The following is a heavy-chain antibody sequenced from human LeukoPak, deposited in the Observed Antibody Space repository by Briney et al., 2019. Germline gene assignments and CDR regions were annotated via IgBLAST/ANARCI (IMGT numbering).Heavy chain of an antibody. J-gene: IGHJ6*03. CDR1: GYSISSGYY. Sequence: SETLSLTCTVSGYSISSGYYWGWIRQPPGKGLEWIGSIYHSGSTYYNPSLKSRVTISVDTSKNQFSLKLSSVTAADTAVYYCASFWSGYYNYYYYYMDVWGKGTTVTVSS. CDR3: ASFWSGYYNYYYYYMDV. D-gene: IGHD3-3*01. V-gene: IGHV4-38-2*02. CDR2: IYHSGST.